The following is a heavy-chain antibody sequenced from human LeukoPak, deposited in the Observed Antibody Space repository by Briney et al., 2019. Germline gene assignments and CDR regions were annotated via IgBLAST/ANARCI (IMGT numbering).Heavy chain of an antibody. J-gene: IGHJ6*04. Sequence: GASVKVSCKASGYTFTSYDINWVRQGTGLGLEWMGWMNPNSGNTGYAQKFQGRVTMTRNTSISTAYMELSSLRAEDTAVYYCARDYSSSWYAMDVWGKGTTVTVSS. V-gene: IGHV1-8*01. CDR3: ARDYSSSWYAMDV. D-gene: IGHD6-13*01. CDR2: MNPNSGNT. CDR1: GYTFTSYD.